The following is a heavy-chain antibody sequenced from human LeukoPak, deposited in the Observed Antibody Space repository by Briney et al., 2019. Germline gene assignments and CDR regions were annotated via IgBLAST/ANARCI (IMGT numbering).Heavy chain of an antibody. Sequence: GGSLRLSCAASGFTFSTYAMTWVRQAPGEGVEWGSGISGSGGSTYYTDSVKGRFTISRDNSKNTLHLQMNSLGAEDTALYYCARMTQDALDIWGQGTMVTVSS. J-gene: IGHJ3*02. CDR2: ISGSGGST. CDR1: GFTFSTYA. CDR3: ARMTQDALDI. V-gene: IGHV3-23*01.